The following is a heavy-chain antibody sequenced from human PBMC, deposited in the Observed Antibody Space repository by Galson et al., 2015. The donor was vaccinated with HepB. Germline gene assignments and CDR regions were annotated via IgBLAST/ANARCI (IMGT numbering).Heavy chain of an antibody. D-gene: IGHD3-16*01. Sequence: SLRLSCAASGFTFSSYSMNWVRQAPGKGLEWVSSISSSSSYIYYADSVKGRFTISRDNAKNSLYLQMNSLRAEDTAVYYCARDPRVGGGYYGMDVWGQGTTVTVSS. J-gene: IGHJ6*02. CDR2: ISSSSSYI. CDR1: GFTFSSYS. V-gene: IGHV3-21*01. CDR3: ARDPRVGGGYYGMDV.